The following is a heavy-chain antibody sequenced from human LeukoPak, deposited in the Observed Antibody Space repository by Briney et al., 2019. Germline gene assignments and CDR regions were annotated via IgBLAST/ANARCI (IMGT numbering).Heavy chain of an antibody. V-gene: IGHV3-30-3*01. Sequence: PGGSLRLSCAASGFAVSSNHMNWVRQAPGKGLEWVAVISYDGSNKYYADSVKGRFTISRDNSKNTLYLQMNSLRAEDTAVYYCASPRFVVVVAATYFDYWGQGTLVTVSS. CDR1: GFAVSSNH. D-gene: IGHD2-15*01. J-gene: IGHJ4*02. CDR2: ISYDGSNK. CDR3: ASPRFVVVVAATYFDY.